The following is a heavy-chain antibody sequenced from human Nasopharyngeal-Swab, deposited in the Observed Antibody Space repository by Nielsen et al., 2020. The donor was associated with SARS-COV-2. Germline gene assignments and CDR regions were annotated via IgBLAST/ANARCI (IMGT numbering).Heavy chain of an antibody. V-gene: IGHV4-34*01. CDR3: ARAGRVGDAYTGLDI. J-gene: IGHJ6*02. D-gene: IGHD5-24*01. Sequence: SETLSLTCSVSGGSFNGFYWNWIRQPPGKGLEWIGEINHNERTTYNPSLKSRVTMSVDTSTNQVSLKLNSLTATDTAVYYCARAGRVGDAYTGLDIWGQGTTVTVSS. CDR2: INHNERT. CDR1: GGSFNGFY.